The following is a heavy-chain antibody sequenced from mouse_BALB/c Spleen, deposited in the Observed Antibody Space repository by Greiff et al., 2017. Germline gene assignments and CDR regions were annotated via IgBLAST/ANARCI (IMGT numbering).Heavy chain of an antibody. CDR2: IWAGGST. D-gene: IGHD1-1*01. CDR3: AREDPHYYGPWFAY. J-gene: IGHJ3*01. V-gene: IGHV2-9*02. Sequence: QVQLQQSGPGLVAPSQSLSITCTVSGFSLTSYGVHWVRQPPGKGLEWLGVIWAGGSTNYNSALMSRLSISKDNSKSQVFLKMNSLQTDDTAMYYCAREDPHYYGPWFAYWGQGTLVTVSA. CDR1: GFSLTSYG.